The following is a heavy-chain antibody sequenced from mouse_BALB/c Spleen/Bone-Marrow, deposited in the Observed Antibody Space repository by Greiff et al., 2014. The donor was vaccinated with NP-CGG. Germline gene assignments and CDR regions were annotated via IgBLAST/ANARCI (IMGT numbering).Heavy chain of an antibody. CDR1: GYTFTSYV. CDR2: INPFNGGA. Sequence: VQLKESGPELVKPEASVKMSCKASGYTFTSYVMHWVKQKPGQGLEWIGFINPFNGGAKYNEKFRGKATLTSDKSSSTAYMELSSLTSEDSAVYYCAGPAWFAYWGRGTLVTVSA. J-gene: IGHJ3*01. V-gene: IGHV1-14*01. CDR3: AGPAWFAY.